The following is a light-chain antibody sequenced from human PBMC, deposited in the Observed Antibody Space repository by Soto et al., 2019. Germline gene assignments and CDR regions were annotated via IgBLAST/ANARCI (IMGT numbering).Light chain of an antibody. Sequence: EIVMTQSPGTLSVSPGERATLSCRASQSVSSNLAWYQQNPGQSPRLLIYGASTRATGIPARFSGSGSGREFTLIFSSLQSEDFAVYYCQQYNNWPYTFGQGTKLEIK. J-gene: IGKJ2*01. CDR1: QSVSSN. CDR3: QQYNNWPYT. CDR2: GAS. V-gene: IGKV3-15*01.